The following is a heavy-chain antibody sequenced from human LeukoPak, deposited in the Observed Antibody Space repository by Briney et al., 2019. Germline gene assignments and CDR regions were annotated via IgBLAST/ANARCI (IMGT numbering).Heavy chain of an antibody. D-gene: IGHD1-26*01. V-gene: IGHV4-4*07. Sequence: SETLSLTCSVSGVSISSYYWTWIRQSAGRGLEWIGRIDTSGSTNYNLSLKSRVTMSADTSNNQFSLKLMSVTAADTAVYYCARGQWEIDYWGQGTLVTVSP. J-gene: IGHJ4*02. CDR1: GVSISSYY. CDR3: ARGQWEIDY. CDR2: IDTSGST.